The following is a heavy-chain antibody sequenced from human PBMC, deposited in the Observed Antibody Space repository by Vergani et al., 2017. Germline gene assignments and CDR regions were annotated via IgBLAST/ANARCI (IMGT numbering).Heavy chain of an antibody. CDR2: IYYSGST. CDR1: GGSISSYY. Sequence: QVQLQESGPGLVKPSETLSLTCTVSGGSISSYYWSWVRQAPGKGLEWIGYIYYSGSTNYNPSLKSRVTISVDTSKNQFSLKLSSVTAADTAVYYCARSPDYDYIWGSYRHKVEDAFDIWGQGTMVTVSS. V-gene: IGHV4-59*08. D-gene: IGHD3-16*02. CDR3: ARSPDYDYIWGSYRHKVEDAFDI. J-gene: IGHJ3*02.